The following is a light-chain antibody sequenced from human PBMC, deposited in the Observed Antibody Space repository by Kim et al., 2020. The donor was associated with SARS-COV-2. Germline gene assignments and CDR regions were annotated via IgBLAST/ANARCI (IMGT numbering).Light chain of an antibody. Sequence: DVQMTQSPSAMSASVGDRVTITCRASQAISNYLAWFQQKPGKGPKRLIYAASSLQSGVPSRFSGSGSGTEFTLTISSLQPEDFATYFCLQHNVYPLTFGGGTKLEIK. CDR2: AAS. V-gene: IGKV1-17*03. J-gene: IGKJ4*01. CDR1: QAISNY. CDR3: LQHNVYPLT.